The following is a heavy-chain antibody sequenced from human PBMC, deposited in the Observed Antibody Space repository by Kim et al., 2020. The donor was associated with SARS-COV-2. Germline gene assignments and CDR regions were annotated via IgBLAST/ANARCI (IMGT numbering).Heavy chain of an antibody. Sequence: ASVKVSCKASGYTFTSYGISWVRQAPGQGLEWMGWISAYNGNTNYAQKLQGRVTMTTDTSTSTAYMELRSLRSDDTAVYYCARIPLVRGEGYGMDVWGQGTTVTVSS. D-gene: IGHD3-10*01. CDR1: GYTFTSYG. CDR3: ARIPLVRGEGYGMDV. CDR2: ISAYNGNT. J-gene: IGHJ6*02. V-gene: IGHV1-18*01.